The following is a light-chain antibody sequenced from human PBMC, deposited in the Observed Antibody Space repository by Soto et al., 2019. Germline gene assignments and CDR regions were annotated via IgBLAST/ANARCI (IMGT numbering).Light chain of an antibody. CDR2: GAS. Sequence: EIVLTQSPGTLSLSPGERATLSCVSSQSVSRSDLAWYQQKPGQAPRLLIYGASSRATGIPDRFSGSGSGTDFTLTISSLEPEDFAVYYCQQRSNWPRTFGQGTRLEIK. V-gene: IGKV3D-20*02. CDR3: QQRSNWPRT. CDR1: QSVSRSD. J-gene: IGKJ5*01.